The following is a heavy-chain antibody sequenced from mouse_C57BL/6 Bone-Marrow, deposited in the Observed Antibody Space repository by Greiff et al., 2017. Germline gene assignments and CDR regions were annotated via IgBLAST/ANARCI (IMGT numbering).Heavy chain of an antibody. D-gene: IGHD3-2*02. CDR2: ISSGGSYT. CDR1: GFTFSSYG. J-gene: IGHJ3*01. V-gene: IGHV5-6*02. Sequence: DVKLVESGGDLVKPGGSLKLSCAASGFTFSSYGMSWVRQTPDKRLEWVATISSGGSYTYYPDSVKGRFTISRDNAKNTLYLQMSSLKSEDTAMYYCARPPDSSGYVGFAYWGQGTLVTVSA. CDR3: ARPPDSSGYVGFAY.